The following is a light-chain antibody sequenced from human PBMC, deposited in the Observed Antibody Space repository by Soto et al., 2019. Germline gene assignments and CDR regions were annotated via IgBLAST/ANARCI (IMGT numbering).Light chain of an antibody. CDR3: QQYEDLPLP. CDR2: DAS. Sequence: DVQMTQSPSSLSASVGDRVIITCKANQSIANFLNWFQHKPGEAPKLLISDASHLELGVPSRFSGSRSGTDFVLDISNLQSEEVATYFCQQYEDLPLPFGGGTTVDI. J-gene: IGKJ4*01. CDR1: QSIANF. V-gene: IGKV1-33*01.